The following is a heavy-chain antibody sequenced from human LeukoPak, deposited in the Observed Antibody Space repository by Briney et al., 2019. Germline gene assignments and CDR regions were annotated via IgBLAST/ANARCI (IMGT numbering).Heavy chain of an antibody. CDR2: IIPIFGTA. Sequence: SVKVSCKASGGTFSSYAISWVRQAPGQGLEWMGGIIPIFGTANYAQKFQGRVTITTDESTSTAYMELSRLRSDDTAVYYCARDSLGYCSSVSCMLLDFWGQGTLVTVSS. CDR3: ARDSLGYCSSVSCMLLDF. V-gene: IGHV1-69*05. D-gene: IGHD2-2*01. J-gene: IGHJ4*02. CDR1: GGTFSSYA.